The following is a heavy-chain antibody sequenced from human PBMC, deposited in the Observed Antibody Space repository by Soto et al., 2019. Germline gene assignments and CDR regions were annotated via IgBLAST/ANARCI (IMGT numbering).Heavy chain of an antibody. CDR2: MSHSGGT. D-gene: IGHD1-1*01. J-gene: IGHJ3*02. V-gene: IGHV4-34*01. CDR3: ARVERGTATTVVDAFDI. Sequence: QVQLQQWGAGLLKPSETLSLTCAVYGGFVSSGSYYWSWIRQPPGKGLEWIGEMSHSGGTHFNPSPQGPITTTVDTSKNQFSLKMSSVTAADTALYYCARVERGTATTVVDAFDIWGPGTMVTVSS. CDR1: GGFVSSGSYY.